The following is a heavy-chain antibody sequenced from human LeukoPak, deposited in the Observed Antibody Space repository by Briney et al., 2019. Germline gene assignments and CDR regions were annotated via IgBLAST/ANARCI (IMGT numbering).Heavy chain of an antibody. D-gene: IGHD1-1*01. CDR2: MYYSGST. Sequence: SETLSLTCAVSGGSISSSSYFWGWIRQPPGKGLEWIGSMYYSGSTYYNPSLKSRVTISVDTSKNQFSLKLSSVTAADTALYYCARHSSLRTFDYWGQGTLVTVSS. CDR1: GGSISSSSYF. V-gene: IGHV4-39*01. J-gene: IGHJ4*02. CDR3: ARHSSLRTFDY.